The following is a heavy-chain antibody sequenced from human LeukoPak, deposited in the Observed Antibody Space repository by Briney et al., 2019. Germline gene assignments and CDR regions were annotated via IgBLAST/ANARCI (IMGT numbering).Heavy chain of an antibody. Sequence: PGGSPRLSCAASGFTFSSYAMSWVRQAPGKGLEWVSAISGSGGSTYYADSVKGRFTISRDNSKNSLYLQMNSLRAEDTAVYYCARDRGVHTAMAYWYFDLWGRGTLVTVSS. CDR2: ISGSGGST. D-gene: IGHD5-18*01. CDR1: GFTFSSYA. V-gene: IGHV3-23*01. J-gene: IGHJ2*01. CDR3: ARDRGVHTAMAYWYFDL.